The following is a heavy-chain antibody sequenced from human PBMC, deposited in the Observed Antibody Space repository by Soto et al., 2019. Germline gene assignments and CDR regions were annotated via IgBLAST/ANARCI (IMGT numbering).Heavy chain of an antibody. D-gene: IGHD6-13*01. Sequence: EVQLLESGGGLVQPGGSLRLSCAASGFTFSSYAVSWVRQAPGKGPEWVSVISGSGDSTYYADSVKGRFTISRDNSKNTLYLQMNSLRAEDTAVYYCSRRSSSWYFDYWGQGTLVTVSS. CDR3: SRRSSSWYFDY. CDR2: ISGSGDST. V-gene: IGHV3-23*01. J-gene: IGHJ4*02. CDR1: GFTFSSYA.